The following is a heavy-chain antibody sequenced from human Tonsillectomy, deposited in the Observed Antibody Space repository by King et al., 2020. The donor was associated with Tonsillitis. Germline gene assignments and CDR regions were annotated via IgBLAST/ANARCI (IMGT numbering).Heavy chain of an antibody. Sequence: VQLVESGGGVVQPGRSLRLSCAASGFTFSSYGTHWVRQAPGKGLEWVAVISYDGTNKYYADSVKGRFTISRDSSKNTLYLQMSSLRAEDTAVYYCSREIGYCSGGSCFFPGAFDIWGQGTMVTVSS. CDR3: SREIGYCSGGSCFFPGAFDI. V-gene: IGHV3-33*05. CDR1: GFTFSSYG. D-gene: IGHD2-15*01. J-gene: IGHJ3*02. CDR2: ISYDGTNK.